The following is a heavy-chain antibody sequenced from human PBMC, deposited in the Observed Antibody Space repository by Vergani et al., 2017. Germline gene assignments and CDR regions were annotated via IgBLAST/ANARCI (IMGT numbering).Heavy chain of an antibody. D-gene: IGHD3-10*01. CDR2: IYYSGST. J-gene: IGHJ5*02. CDR1: GGSISSYY. V-gene: IGHV4-59*01. Sequence: QVQLQESGPGLVKPSETLSLTCTVSGGSISSYYWSWIRQPPGKGLEWIGYIYYSGSTNYNPSLKSRVTISVDTSKNQFSLKLSSVTAADTAVYYCASRSMVRGVFSWFDPWGQGTLVTVSS. CDR3: ASRSMVRGVFSWFDP.